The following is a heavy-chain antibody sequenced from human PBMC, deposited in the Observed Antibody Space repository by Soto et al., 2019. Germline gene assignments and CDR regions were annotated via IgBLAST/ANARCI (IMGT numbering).Heavy chain of an antibody. CDR1: GGTFSSYA. D-gene: IGHD3-10*01. CDR3: AREGEHRGRGPSSYYGMDV. Sequence: ASLKVSCKASGGTFSSYAISWVRQAPGQGLEWMGGTIPIFGTANYAQKFQGRVTITADESTSTAYMELSSLRSEDTAVYYCAREGEHRGRGPSSYYGMDVWGQGTTVTVSS. J-gene: IGHJ6*02. V-gene: IGHV1-69*13. CDR2: TIPIFGTA.